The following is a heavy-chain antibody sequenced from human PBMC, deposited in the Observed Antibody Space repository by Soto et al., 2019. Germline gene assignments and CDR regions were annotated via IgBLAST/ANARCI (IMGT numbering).Heavy chain of an antibody. Sequence: GALVKVSCKASGGTFSSYAISWVRQAPGQGLEWMGGIIPIFGTANYAQKFQGRVTITADKSTSTAYMELSSLRSEDTAVYYCARSPYRYSSGWYSAYWGQGTLVTVSS. CDR3: ARSPYRYSSGWYSAY. CDR2: IIPIFGTA. CDR1: GGTFSSYA. D-gene: IGHD6-19*01. J-gene: IGHJ4*02. V-gene: IGHV1-69*06.